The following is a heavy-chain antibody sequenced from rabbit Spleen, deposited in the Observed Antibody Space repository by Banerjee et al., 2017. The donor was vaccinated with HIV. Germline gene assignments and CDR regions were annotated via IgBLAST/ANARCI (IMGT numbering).Heavy chain of an antibody. CDR3: SCNTGSCSVSYGMDF. J-gene: IGHJ6*01. Sequence: QSLEESGGDLVKPGASLTLTCTASGFSFSSSDYMCWVRQAPVKGLEWIGCIAGSSSGFTYSATWPLGRFTCSTTSATTQTLQMTGLTVADTFPYFCSCNTGSCSVSYGMDFWGPGTLVTVS. CDR2: IAGSSSGFT. CDR1: GFSFSSSDY. V-gene: IGHV1S40*01. D-gene: IGHD8-1*01.